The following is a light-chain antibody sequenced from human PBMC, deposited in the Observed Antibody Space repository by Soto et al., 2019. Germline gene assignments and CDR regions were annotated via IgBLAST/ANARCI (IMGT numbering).Light chain of an antibody. V-gene: IGKV3D-15*01. CDR3: QQYMSSVT. CDR1: QSVSGN. CDR2: GAS. J-gene: IGKJ1*01. Sequence: EIVMTQSPATLSVSPGERATLSCRASQSVSGNLAWYQQKPGQAPRLLIYGASTRATGIPARFSGSGSGTEFTLTISSLQSEDFAVYYCQQYMSSVTFGQGTRVEIK.